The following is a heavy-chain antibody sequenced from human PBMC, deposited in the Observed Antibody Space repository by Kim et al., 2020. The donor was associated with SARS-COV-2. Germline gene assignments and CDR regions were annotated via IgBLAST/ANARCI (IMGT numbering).Heavy chain of an antibody. J-gene: IGHJ4*02. V-gene: IGHV3-23*01. D-gene: IGHD6-19*01. CDR2: VNNGNNP. Sequence: GGSLRLSCEASGFIFGNYAMSWVRQGPGKGLEWVASVNNGNNPYYANSVKGRFTVSRDNAKNMFYLQMGSLRVEDTALYYCAKDHPSRGWPTFDSWGQG. CDR3: AKDHPSRGWPTFDS. CDR1: GFIFGNYA.